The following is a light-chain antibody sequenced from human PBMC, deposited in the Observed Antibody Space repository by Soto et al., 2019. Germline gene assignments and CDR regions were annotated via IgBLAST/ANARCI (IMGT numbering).Light chain of an antibody. CDR1: QSISTN. V-gene: IGKV3-15*01. J-gene: IGKJ1*01. CDR2: RAS. CDR3: HQYENWPKT. Sequence: EIVMTQSPATLSVSPGEIVTLSFRASQSISTNVAWFQQKPGQAPSLLIFRASIRASGVPARFSGSGSGTEFTLTISSLQSEDFAVYFCHQYENWPKTFGQGTKVDIK.